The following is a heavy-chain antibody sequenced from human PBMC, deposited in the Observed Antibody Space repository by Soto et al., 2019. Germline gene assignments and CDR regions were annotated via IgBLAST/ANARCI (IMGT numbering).Heavy chain of an antibody. CDR2: INAGNGNT. D-gene: IGHD5-12*01. J-gene: IGHJ4*02. CDR3: ARDPRGGYVFNY. V-gene: IGHV1-3*01. CDR1: GYAFTSYA. Sequence: QVQLVQSGAEVKKPGASVKVSCKASGYAFTSYAMHWVRQAPGQRLEWMGWINAGNGNTKYSQKFQGRVTITRDTSASTAYMELSSLRSEDTAVYCCARDPRGGYVFNYWGQGTLVTLSS.